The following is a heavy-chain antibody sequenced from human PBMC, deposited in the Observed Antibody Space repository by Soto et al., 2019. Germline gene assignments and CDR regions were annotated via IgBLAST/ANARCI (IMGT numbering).Heavy chain of an antibody. J-gene: IGHJ5*02. CDR3: ATSYDSGFDP. D-gene: IGHD5-12*01. V-gene: IGHV1-18*04. CDR2: IKPDNGDT. CDR1: GYPFSKYG. Sequence: QLQLVQSGAEVERPGASVRVSCKAYGYPFSKYGISWLRQAPGQGLEWMGWIKPDNGDTNYAQKFPGRVTMTTDTSSNTAYMELRSLRSDDTAVYYCATSYDSGFDPWGPGTLVSVSS.